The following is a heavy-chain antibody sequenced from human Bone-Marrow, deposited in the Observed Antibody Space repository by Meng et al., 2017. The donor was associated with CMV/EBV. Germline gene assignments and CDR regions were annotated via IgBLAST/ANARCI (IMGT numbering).Heavy chain of an antibody. Sequence: SGPTLVKPTQTLTLTCTFSGFSLSTSGMRVSWVRQPPGKALEWLALIDWDDDKYYSTSLKTRLTISKDTSKNQVVLTMTNMDPVDTATYYCARMGFSSTSCEQDDAFDIWGQGTMVTVSS. J-gene: IGHJ3*02. CDR1: GFSLSTSGMR. CDR3: ARMGFSSTSCEQDDAFDI. D-gene: IGHD2-2*01. V-gene: IGHV2-70*20. CDR2: IDWDDDK.